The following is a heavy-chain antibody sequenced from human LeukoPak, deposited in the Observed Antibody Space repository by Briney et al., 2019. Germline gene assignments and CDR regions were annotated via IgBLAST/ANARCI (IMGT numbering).Heavy chain of an antibody. J-gene: IGHJ4*02. Sequence: GGSLRLSCAASGFTFSGSAMHWVRQASGKGLEWVGRIRSKANSYAAAYAASVKGRFTISRDDSKNTAYLQMNSLKTEDTAVYYCTRVVPAAVGSFDYWGQGTLVTVSS. V-gene: IGHV3-73*01. CDR3: TRVVPAAVGSFDY. CDR1: GFTFSGSA. CDR2: IRSKANSYAA. D-gene: IGHD2-2*01.